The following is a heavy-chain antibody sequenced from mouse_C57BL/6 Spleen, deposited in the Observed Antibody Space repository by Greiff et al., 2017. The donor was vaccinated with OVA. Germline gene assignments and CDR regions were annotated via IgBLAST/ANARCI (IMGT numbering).Heavy chain of an antibody. CDR3: ARSLLYGSTCFDY. D-gene: IGHD1-1*01. V-gene: IGHV1-42*01. Sequence: VQLKQSGPELVKPGASVKISCKASGYSFTDYYMNWVTQSPEKSLEWIGEINPSTGGTTYNQKFKVKATLTVDKSSSTADMQLKSLPSEDSAGYYGARSLLYGSTCFDYWGQGTTLTVSA. J-gene: IGHJ2*01. CDR2: INPSTGGT. CDR1: GYSFTDYY.